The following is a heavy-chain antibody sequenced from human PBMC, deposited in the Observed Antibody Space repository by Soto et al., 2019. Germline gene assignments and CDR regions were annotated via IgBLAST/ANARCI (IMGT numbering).Heavy chain of an antibody. CDR1: GFTFSSYN. V-gene: IGHV3-21*01. CDR2: ISSSSSYI. J-gene: IGHJ6*02. Sequence: EVQLVESGGGLVKPGGSLRLSCAASGFTFSSYNMNWVRQAPGKGLECVSSISSSSSYIYYADSVKGRFTISRDNAKNSLYLQMNSLRAEDTAVYYCARSAGDYYGMDVWAKGPRSPSP. D-gene: IGHD3-10*01. CDR3: ARSAGDYYGMDV.